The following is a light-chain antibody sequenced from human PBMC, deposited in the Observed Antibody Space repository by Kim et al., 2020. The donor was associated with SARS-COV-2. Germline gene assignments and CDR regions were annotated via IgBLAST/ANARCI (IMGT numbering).Light chain of an antibody. CDR3: QQRSNWSYT. CDR1: QSVSSY. J-gene: IGKJ2*01. CDR2: DAS. Sequence: SLSPGDRPSLSCRASQSVSSYLAWYQQKPGQAPRLRIYDASNRATGIPARFSGSGSGTDFTLTISSLEPEDFAVYYCQQRSNWSYTFGQGTKLEI. V-gene: IGKV3-11*01.